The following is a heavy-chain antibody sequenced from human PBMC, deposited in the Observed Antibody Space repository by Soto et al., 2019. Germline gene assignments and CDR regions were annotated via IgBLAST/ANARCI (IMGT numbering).Heavy chain of an antibody. D-gene: IGHD6-19*01. J-gene: IGHJ5*02. Sequence: QVQLVESGGGVVQSGRSLTLSCAASGFSLRTYGMQWLRRAPGKGLEWVAFIWYDGTKKFYANSVKGRSTISKDNSNNFLYLQMSGLRAEDTAVYYCARDVVTAVAGSVNWFDPWCQGNLVTVSS. V-gene: IGHV3-33*01. CDR1: GFSLRTYG. CDR3: ARDVVTAVAGSVNWFDP. CDR2: IWYDGTKK.